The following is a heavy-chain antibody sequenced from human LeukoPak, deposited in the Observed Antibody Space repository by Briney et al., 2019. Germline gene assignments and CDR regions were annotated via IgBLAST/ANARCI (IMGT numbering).Heavy chain of an antibody. J-gene: IGHJ4*02. CDR3: ARFSNPDILTGYYVY. V-gene: IGHV1-69*06. CDR2: IIPIFGTA. CDR1: GGTFSSYA. D-gene: IGHD3-9*01. Sequence: SVKVSCKASGGTFSSYAISWVRQAPGQGLEWVGGIIPIFGTANYAQKLQGRVTITADKSTSTAHMELSSLRSEDTAVYYCARFSNPDILTGYYVYWGQGTLVTVSS.